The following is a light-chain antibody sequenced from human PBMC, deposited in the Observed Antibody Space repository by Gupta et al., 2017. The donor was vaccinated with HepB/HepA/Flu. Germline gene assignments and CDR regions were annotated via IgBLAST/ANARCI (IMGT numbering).Light chain of an antibody. CDR1: QGIGNY. V-gene: IGKV1-33*01. Sequence: DIQMTQSPSSLSASVGDRVTITCQASQGIGNYLNWYQQKPGKAPNLLINDVSNLATGVPSRFSGSGSGTDFTLTISSLQPEDSGTYYCQQLEDLPITFGGGTKVEIK. CDR3: QQLEDLPIT. J-gene: IGKJ4*01. CDR2: DVS.